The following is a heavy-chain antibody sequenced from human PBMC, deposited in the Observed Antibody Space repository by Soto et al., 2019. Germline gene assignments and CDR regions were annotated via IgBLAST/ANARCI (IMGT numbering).Heavy chain of an antibody. V-gene: IGHV4-59*01. D-gene: IGHD3-3*01. CDR2: IYYSGST. Sequence: SETLSLTCTASGGSISSYYWSWIRQPPGKGLEWIGYIYYSGSTNYNPSLKSRVTISADTSKNQFSLKLSSVTAADTAVYYCAREPSRYYDFWSGYYGGWFDPWGQGTLVTVSS. CDR1: GGSISSYY. J-gene: IGHJ5*02. CDR3: AREPSRYYDFWSGYYGGWFDP.